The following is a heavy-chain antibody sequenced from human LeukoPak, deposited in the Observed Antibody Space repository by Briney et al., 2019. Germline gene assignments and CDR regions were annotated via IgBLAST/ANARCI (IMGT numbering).Heavy chain of an antibody. Sequence: GGSLRLSCAASGFTFSSYAMSWVRQAPGKGLEWVSAISGSGGSTYYADSVKGRFTISRDNSKNTLYLQMNSLRAEDTAVYYCAKDSYYDFWSGDSGVGAFDIWGQGTMVTVSS. CDR2: ISGSGGST. J-gene: IGHJ3*02. CDR1: GFTFSSYA. D-gene: IGHD3-3*01. CDR3: AKDSYYDFWSGDSGVGAFDI. V-gene: IGHV3-23*01.